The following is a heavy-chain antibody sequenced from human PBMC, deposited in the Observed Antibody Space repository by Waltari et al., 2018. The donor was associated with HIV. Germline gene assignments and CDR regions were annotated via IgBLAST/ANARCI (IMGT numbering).Heavy chain of an antibody. V-gene: IGHV4-59*01. D-gene: IGHD3-10*01. CDR3: ARCLWFGGEYGMDV. CDR2: IYYSGST. J-gene: IGHJ6*02. Sequence: QVQLQESGPGLVKPSETLSLTCTVSGGSISSYYWSWIRQPPGKGLEWIGYIYYSGSTNYTPSLQSRVTISVDTSKTQFSLKLSSVTAADTAVYYCARCLWFGGEYGMDVWGQGTTVTVSS. CDR1: GGSISSYY.